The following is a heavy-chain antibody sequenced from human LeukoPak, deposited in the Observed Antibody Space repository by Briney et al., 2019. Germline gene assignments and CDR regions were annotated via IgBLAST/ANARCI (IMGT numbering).Heavy chain of an antibody. CDR1: GYTLHRSR. V-gene: IGHV5-51*01. J-gene: IGHJ6*03. CDR2: NHPRDSHH. D-gene: IGHD6-19*01. Sequence: EALKISRHGPGYTLHRSRIDWDRQIPGKGFQLFGRNHPRDSHHRHTPSVQWPLNITADTSTDTAYLQWRSLRASDTANYFCVRQIAVAGQTTSEYWYYIDVWGKGTAVTVSS. CDR3: VRQIAVAGQTTSEYWYYIDV.